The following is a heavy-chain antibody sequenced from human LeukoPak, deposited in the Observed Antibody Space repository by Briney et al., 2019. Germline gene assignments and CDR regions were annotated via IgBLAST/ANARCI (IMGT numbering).Heavy chain of an antibody. D-gene: IGHD6-19*01. Sequence: GGSLRLSCAASGFTFDDYGMSWVRQAPGKGLEWVSLISGSGGSTYYADSVKGRFTISRDNSKNTLYLQMNSLRAEDTAVYYCAKAFVPGIAVAGTIGYFDYWGQGTLVTVSS. CDR2: ISGSGGST. CDR3: AKAFVPGIAVAGTIGYFDY. J-gene: IGHJ4*02. CDR1: GFTFDDYG. V-gene: IGHV3-23*01.